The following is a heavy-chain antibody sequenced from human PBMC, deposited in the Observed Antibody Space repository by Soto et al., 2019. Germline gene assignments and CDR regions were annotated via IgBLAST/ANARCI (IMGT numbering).Heavy chain of an antibody. D-gene: IGHD3-3*01. CDR3: ASTYYDFWGGYWYFDY. J-gene: IGHJ4*02. Sequence: ASVKVSCKASGYTFTGYYMHWVRQAPGQGLEWMGWINPNSGGTNYAQKFQGRVTMTRDTSISTAYMELSRLRSDDTAVYYCASTYYDFWGGYWYFDYWGQGTLVTVSS. CDR1: GYTFTGYY. V-gene: IGHV1-2*02. CDR2: INPNSGGT.